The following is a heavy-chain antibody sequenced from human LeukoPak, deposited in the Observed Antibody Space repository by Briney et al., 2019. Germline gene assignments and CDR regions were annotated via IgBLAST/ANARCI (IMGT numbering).Heavy chain of an antibody. CDR2: INSDGSST. Sequence: GGSLRLSCAASGFTFSSYWMHWVRQAPGKGLVWVSRINSDGSSTSYADSVRGRFSISRDNAKNTLYLQMNSLRAEDTAVYYCAKGDVAGPFFDYWGQGTLVTVSS. CDR3: AKGDVAGPFFDY. D-gene: IGHD6-19*01. J-gene: IGHJ4*02. CDR1: GFTFSSYW. V-gene: IGHV3-74*01.